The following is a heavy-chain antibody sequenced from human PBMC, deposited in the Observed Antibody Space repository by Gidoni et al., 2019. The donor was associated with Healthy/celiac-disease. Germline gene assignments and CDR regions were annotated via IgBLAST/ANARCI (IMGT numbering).Heavy chain of an antibody. D-gene: IGHD3-22*01. CDR1: AFTFSRYA. CDR2: ISGSGGST. CDR3: AKVITMIVVFDAFDI. Sequence: EVQLLESGGGLVQPGGSLRLSCAASAFTFSRYAMSWVRQAPGKGLEWVSAISGSGGSTYYADSVKGRFTISRDNSKNTLYLQMNSLRAEDTAVYYCAKVITMIVVFDAFDIWGQGTMVTVSS. J-gene: IGHJ3*02. V-gene: IGHV3-23*01.